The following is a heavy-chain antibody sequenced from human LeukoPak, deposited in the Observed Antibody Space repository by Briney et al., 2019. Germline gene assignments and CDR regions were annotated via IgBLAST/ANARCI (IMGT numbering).Heavy chain of an antibody. J-gene: IGHJ3*02. V-gene: IGHV3-23*01. CDR2: ISGSGGST. CDR3: AKDRGATEAYDAFDI. Sequence: GGSLRLSCAASGFTFSSYAMSWVRQAPGKGLEWVSAISGSGGSTCYADSVKGRSTISRDNSKNTLYLQMNSLRAEDTAVYYCAKDRGATEAYDAFDIWGQGTMVTVSS. CDR1: GFTFSSYA. D-gene: IGHD1-26*01.